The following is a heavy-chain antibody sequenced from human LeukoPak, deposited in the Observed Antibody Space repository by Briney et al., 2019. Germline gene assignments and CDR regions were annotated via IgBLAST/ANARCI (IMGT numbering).Heavy chain of an antibody. Sequence: GGSLRLSCAASGFTFSSYAMSWVRQAPGKGLEWVSAISGSGGSTYYADSVKGRFTISRDNSKNTLYLQVNSLRAEDTAVYYCAKDQSGGFTIYSFDYWGQGTLVTVSS. CDR1: GFTFSSYA. CDR3: AKDQSGGFTIYSFDY. CDR2: ISGSGGST. D-gene: IGHD2-15*01. V-gene: IGHV3-23*01. J-gene: IGHJ4*02.